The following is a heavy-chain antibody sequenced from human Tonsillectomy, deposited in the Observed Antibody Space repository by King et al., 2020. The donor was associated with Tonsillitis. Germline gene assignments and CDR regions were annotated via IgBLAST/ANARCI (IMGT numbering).Heavy chain of an antibody. D-gene: IGHD3-3*01. J-gene: IGHJ4*02. V-gene: IGHV4-61*01. Sequence: QLQESGPGLVKPSETLSLTCTVSGGSVSSGNYYWSWIRQPPGKGLEWIGYIYYSGSTNYNPSLKSRVTISIDTSKNQFSLKLSSVTAADTAVYYCARWAYYDFWSGGSYYFDYWGQGTLVTVSS. CDR2: IYYSGST. CDR1: GGSVSSGNYY. CDR3: ARWAYYDFWSGGSYYFDY.